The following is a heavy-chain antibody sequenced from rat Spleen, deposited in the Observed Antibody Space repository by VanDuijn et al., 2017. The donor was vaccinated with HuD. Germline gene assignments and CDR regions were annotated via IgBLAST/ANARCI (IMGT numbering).Heavy chain of an antibody. CDR3: AFRNWFAS. V-gene: IGHV3-1*01. CDR2: ITYSAST. J-gene: IGHJ3*01. CDR1: VYSITSNY. Sequence: EVQLQESGPGLVKPSQSLSLTCSVTVYSITSNYWGWIRKFPGNNMEWIGHITYSASTAYNPSLKSRVSISRDTSKKQFFLQLNSVTTEDSATYDCAFRNWFASWGQGTLVTVSS.